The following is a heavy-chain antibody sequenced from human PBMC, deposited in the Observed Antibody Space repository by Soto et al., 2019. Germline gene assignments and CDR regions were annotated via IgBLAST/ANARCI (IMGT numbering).Heavy chain of an antibody. D-gene: IGHD3-10*01. V-gene: IGHV4-59*08. CDR1: GGSVSSYY. J-gene: IGHJ4*02. CDR2: IYYSGST. CDR3: ARHSNRNYGLYYFDY. Sequence: SETLSLTCTVSGGSVSSYYWSWIRQSPGKGLEWIGFIYYSGSTKYKPSLKSRVTMSVDTSRNQFSLRVTSATAADSAVYFCARHSNRNYGLYYFDYWGLGALVTVSS.